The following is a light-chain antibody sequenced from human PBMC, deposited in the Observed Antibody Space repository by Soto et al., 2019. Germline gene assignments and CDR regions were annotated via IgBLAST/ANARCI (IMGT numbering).Light chain of an antibody. J-gene: IGKJ1*01. Sequence: EIVLTQSPGTLSLSPGERASLSCRASQSIDSDYLAWYQQKLGQAPRLLIYNASRRATGIPDRFSGSGSGTDFTLTISRLEPEDFAVYYCQQFGSPWTFGQGTKVEIK. CDR1: QSIDSDY. V-gene: IGKV3-20*01. CDR2: NAS. CDR3: QQFGSPWT.